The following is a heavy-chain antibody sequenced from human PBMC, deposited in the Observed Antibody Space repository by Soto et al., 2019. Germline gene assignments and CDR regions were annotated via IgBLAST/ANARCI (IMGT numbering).Heavy chain of an antibody. V-gene: IGHV1-18*01. Sequence: ASVKVSCKASGYTXTSYGISWVRQAPGQGLEWMGWISAYNGNTNYAQKLQGRVTMTTDTSTSTAYMELRSLRSDDTAVYYCAVIAVAGEWFDPWGQGTLVTVSS. J-gene: IGHJ5*02. CDR3: AVIAVAGEWFDP. CDR1: GYTXTSYG. D-gene: IGHD6-19*01. CDR2: ISAYNGNT.